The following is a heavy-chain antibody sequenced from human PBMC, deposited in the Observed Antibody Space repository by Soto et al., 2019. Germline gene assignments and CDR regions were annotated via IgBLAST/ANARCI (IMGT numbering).Heavy chain of an antibody. CDR2: IYYSGST. J-gene: IGHJ4*02. CDR1: GGSISSGDYY. Sequence: QVQLQESGPGLVKPSQTLSLTCTVSGGSISSGDYYWSWIRQPPGKGLEWIGYIYYSGSTYYNPSLKIRFTIPVDTSTNQFSLKLSSVTAADTAVYYCARVGYCISTSCYGYFDYWGQGTLVTVSS. V-gene: IGHV4-30-4*01. CDR3: ARVGYCISTSCYGYFDY. D-gene: IGHD2-2*03.